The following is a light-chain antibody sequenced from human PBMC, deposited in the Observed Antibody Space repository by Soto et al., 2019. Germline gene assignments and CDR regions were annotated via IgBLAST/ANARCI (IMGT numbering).Light chain of an antibody. Sequence: DIVMTQSPDSLAVSLGERATINCKSSQSVLYSSNNRNYLAWYQQRLGQPPKLIFYWASTRESGVPDRFSGRGSGTDFTLTISRLQAEDVAVYYCQQYYSAPLTFGGGTKVEIK. CDR1: QSVLYSSNNRNY. V-gene: IGKV4-1*01. J-gene: IGKJ4*01. CDR3: QQYYSAPLT. CDR2: WAS.